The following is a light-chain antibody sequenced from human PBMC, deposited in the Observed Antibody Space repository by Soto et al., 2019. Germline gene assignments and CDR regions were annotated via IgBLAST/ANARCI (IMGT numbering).Light chain of an antibody. CDR2: AAS. J-gene: IGKJ1*01. V-gene: IGKV1-39*01. CDR3: QQDYSHLSS. CDR1: QTISDF. Sequence: QMTQSPSSLSGSFIDRVTITCLSSQTISDFLNWYQHKPGKAPKLLIYAASSLQGGVPSRFSGSGSGTDFTLTIIGLQSEDFATYYCQQDYSHLSSFGQGTRVEIK.